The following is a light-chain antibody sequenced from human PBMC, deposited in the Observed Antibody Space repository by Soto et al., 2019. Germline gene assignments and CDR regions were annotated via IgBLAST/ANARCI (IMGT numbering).Light chain of an antibody. CDR3: QQYYSSPRT. CDR2: PAS. V-gene: IGKV1-8*01. Sequence: AIGMTQSPSSFSSSTGDSVTITCRASQSITSNFAWYQQKQGKAAKLLIYPASTLQTGVPSRFRGSGSGTDFTLTISRLQSEDFAAYYCQQYYSSPRTFGQGTKVDIK. J-gene: IGKJ1*01. CDR1: QSITSN.